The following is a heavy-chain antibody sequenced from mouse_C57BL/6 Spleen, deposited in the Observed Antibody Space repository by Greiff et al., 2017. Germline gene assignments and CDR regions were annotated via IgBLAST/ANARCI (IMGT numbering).Heavy chain of an antibody. Sequence: VQLQQSGPELVKPGASVKISCKASGYTFTDYYMNWVKQSHGKSLEWIGDINPNNGGTSYTQKVKGKATLTVDKSSSTAYMELRSLTSEDSAVYYCARQGVHYGSSSFYYWGHGTTLTFSS. CDR1: GYTFTDYY. J-gene: IGHJ2*01. CDR2: INPNNGGT. CDR3: ARQGVHYGSSSFYY. D-gene: IGHD1-1*01. V-gene: IGHV1-26*01.